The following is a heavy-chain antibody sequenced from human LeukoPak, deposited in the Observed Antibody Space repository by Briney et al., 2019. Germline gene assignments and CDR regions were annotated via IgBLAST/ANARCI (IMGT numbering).Heavy chain of an antibody. D-gene: IGHD1-26*01. CDR1: GGSISSSSYY. CDR2: IYYSGST. CDR3: ARDESGSYKN. V-gene: IGHV4-61*01. J-gene: IGHJ4*02. Sequence: SETLSLTCTVSGGSISSSSYYWSWIRQPPGKGLEWIGYIYYSGSTNYNPSLKSRVTISVDTSKNQFSLKLSSVTAADTAVYYCARDESGSYKNWGQGTLVTVSS.